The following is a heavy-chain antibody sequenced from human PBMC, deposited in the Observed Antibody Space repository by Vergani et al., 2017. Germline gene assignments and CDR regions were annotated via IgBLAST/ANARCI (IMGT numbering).Heavy chain of an antibody. J-gene: IGHJ6*03. V-gene: IGHV3-15*01. CDR3: ARDQVPAAIRLNVGNYMDV. CDR2: IRSKNDGGTA. Sequence: EVQLLESGGGLVQPGGSLRLSCAASGFTFSTYAMTWVRQAPGKGLEWIGRIRSKNDGGTADYAAPLKGRFTISRDDSKDSAFLLVNNLKTEDTAVYYCARDQVPAAIRLNVGNYMDVWGKGTTVIVSS. CDR1: GFTFSTYA. D-gene: IGHD2-2*02.